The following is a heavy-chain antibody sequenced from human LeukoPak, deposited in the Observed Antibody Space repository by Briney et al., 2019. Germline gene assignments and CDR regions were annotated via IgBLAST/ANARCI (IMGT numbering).Heavy chain of an antibody. CDR1: GYSFTSYW. D-gene: IGHD3-10*01. J-gene: IGHJ3*02. Sequence: RGESLKISCKGSGYSFTSYWIGWVRQMPGKGLEWMGIIYPGDSDTRYSPSFQGQVTISADKSISTAYLQWSSLKATDTAMYYCARPKEGITMVRGVIITFDAFDIWGQGTMVTVSA. CDR2: IYPGDSDT. V-gene: IGHV5-51*01. CDR3: ARPKEGITMVRGVIITFDAFDI.